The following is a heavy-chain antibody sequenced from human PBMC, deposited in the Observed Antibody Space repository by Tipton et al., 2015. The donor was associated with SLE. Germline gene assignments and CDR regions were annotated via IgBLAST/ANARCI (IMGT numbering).Heavy chain of an antibody. CDR3: ARVGSGWFHFDY. CDR2: MNPNSGGT. D-gene: IGHD6-19*01. V-gene: IGHV1-2*06. Sequence: QLVQSGAEMKKSGASVKVSCKASGYNFNAYYIHWVRQAPGHGLEWMGQMNPNSGGTHYAQSFQGRVTMTGDTSVSTAYMELSGLRSDDTAVYFCARVGSGWFHFDYWGQGALVTVSS. J-gene: IGHJ4*02. CDR1: GYNFNAYY.